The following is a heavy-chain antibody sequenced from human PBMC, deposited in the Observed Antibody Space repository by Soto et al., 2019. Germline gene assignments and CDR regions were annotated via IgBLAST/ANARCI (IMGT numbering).Heavy chain of an antibody. CDR2: INHSGST. CDR1: GGSFSGYY. J-gene: IGHJ1*01. CDR3: ASGTFTLH. V-gene: IGHV4-34*01. Sequence: QVQLQQWGAGLLKPSETLSLTCAVYGGSFSGYYWSWIRQPPGKGLEWIGEINHSGSTNYNPSLKSRVTISVDTSKNQFSLKLSSVTAADTAVYYCASGTFTLHWGQGTLVTVSS.